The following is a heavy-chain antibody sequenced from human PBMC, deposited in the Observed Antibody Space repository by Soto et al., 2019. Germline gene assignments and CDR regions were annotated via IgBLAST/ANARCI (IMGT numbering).Heavy chain of an antibody. CDR2: ISSSSSYI. V-gene: IGHV3-21*01. CDR3: ARSYSSGWVELYYYGMDV. D-gene: IGHD6-19*01. Sequence: GGSLRLSCAASGFTFSSYSMNWVRQAPGKGLEWVSSISSSSSYIYYADSVKGRFTISRDNAKNSLYLQMNSLRAEDTAVYYCARSYSSGWVELYYYGMDVWGQGTTVTVSS. J-gene: IGHJ6*02. CDR1: GFTFSSYS.